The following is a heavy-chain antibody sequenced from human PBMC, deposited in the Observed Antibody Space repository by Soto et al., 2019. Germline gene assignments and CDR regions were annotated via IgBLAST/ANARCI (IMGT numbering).Heavy chain of an antibody. J-gene: IGHJ5*02. CDR2: IKHDGSET. V-gene: IGHV3-7*01. CDR1: GFTFSSYW. Sequence: GGSLRLSCAASGFTFSSYWMSWVRQAPGRGLEWVANIKHDGSETYYLDSVKGRFTISRDNAKNSLYLQMNSLRAEDTAVYCCARAYFGSANWFDPWGQGTLVTVSS. CDR3: ARAYFGSANWFDP. D-gene: IGHD3-10*01.